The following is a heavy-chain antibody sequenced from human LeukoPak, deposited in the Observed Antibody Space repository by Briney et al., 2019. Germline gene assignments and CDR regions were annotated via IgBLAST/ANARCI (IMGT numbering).Heavy chain of an antibody. CDR1: RFTFSTHA. Sequence: GGSLRLSCAASRFTFSTHAMYWARQAPGKGLEWVSAISGSGGSTYYADSVKGRFTISRDNSKNTLYLQMNSLRAEDTAVYYCAKDRNPYDSSGYYYFDYWGQGTLVTVSS. CDR2: ISGSGGST. D-gene: IGHD3-22*01. V-gene: IGHV3-23*01. J-gene: IGHJ4*02. CDR3: AKDRNPYDSSGYYYFDY.